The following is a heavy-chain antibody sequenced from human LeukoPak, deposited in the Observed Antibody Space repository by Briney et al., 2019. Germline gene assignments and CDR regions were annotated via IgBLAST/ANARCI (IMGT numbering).Heavy chain of an antibody. CDR3: AKDSGIAVAGTLRAFDI. J-gene: IGHJ3*02. D-gene: IGHD6-19*01. V-gene: IGHV3-30*18. CDR1: GFTFSSYG. CDR2: MSYDGSNK. Sequence: GGSLRLSCAASGFTFSSYGMHWVRQAPGKGLEWVAVMSYDGSNKYFADSVKGRFTISRDNSKNTLYLQMNSLRAEDTAVHYCAKDSGIAVAGTLRAFDIWGQGTMVTVSS.